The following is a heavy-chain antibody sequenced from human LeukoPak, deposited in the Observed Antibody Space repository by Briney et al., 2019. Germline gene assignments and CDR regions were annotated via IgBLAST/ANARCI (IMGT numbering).Heavy chain of an antibody. Sequence: ASVKVSCKASGGTFSSYAIGWVRQAPGQGLEWMGGIIPIFGTANYAQKFQGRVTITADESTSTAYMELSSLRSEDTAVYYCARDPGYGGNSGSLRYYYYGMDVWGQGTTVTVSS. J-gene: IGHJ6*02. CDR3: ARDPGYGGNSGSLRYYYYGMDV. V-gene: IGHV1-69*13. CDR2: IIPIFGTA. CDR1: GGTFSSYA. D-gene: IGHD4-23*01.